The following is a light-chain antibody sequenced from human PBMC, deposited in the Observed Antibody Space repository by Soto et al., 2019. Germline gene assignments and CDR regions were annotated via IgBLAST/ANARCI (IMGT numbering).Light chain of an antibody. V-gene: IGKV3-20*01. Sequence: EIVLTQSPGTLSLSPGERATLSCRATESVSSNYLAWYQQKPGQATRVLIYGASIRATGIPDRFSGSGSETDFTLTISRLEPEDFAVYYCQQYGTSPRTFGQGTKV. J-gene: IGKJ1*01. CDR2: GAS. CDR1: ESVSSNY. CDR3: QQYGTSPRT.